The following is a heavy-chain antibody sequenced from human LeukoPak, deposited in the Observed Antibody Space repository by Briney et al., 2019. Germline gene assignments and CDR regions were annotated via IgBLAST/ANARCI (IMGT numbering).Heavy chain of an antibody. J-gene: IGHJ4*02. CDR1: GFTFSTYA. D-gene: IGHD1-26*01. Sequence: GGSLRLSCAASGFTFSTYAMSWVRQGPGKGLEWVSGISGSGGSTNYADSVKGRFTISRDNSKNTVYLQMNSLRVEDTAVYYCAKEMVSGSYQFDCWGQGTLVTVSS. CDR3: AKEMVSGSYQFDC. CDR2: ISGSGGST. V-gene: IGHV3-23*01.